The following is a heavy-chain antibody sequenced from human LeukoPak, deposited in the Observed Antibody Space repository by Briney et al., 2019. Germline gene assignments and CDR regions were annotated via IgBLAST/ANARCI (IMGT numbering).Heavy chain of an antibody. CDR2: ITGNDGGT. CDR1: GFTFSSYA. D-gene: IGHD5-24*01. Sequence: PGGSLRLSCAASGFTFSSYAMSWVRQAPGKGLEWVSTITGNDGGTYYADSVKGRFTISRDNSKNTLYLQMNSLRAEDTALYYCARWRWLQSEFDYWGQGTLVTVSS. V-gene: IGHV3-23*01. CDR3: ARWRWLQSEFDY. J-gene: IGHJ4*02.